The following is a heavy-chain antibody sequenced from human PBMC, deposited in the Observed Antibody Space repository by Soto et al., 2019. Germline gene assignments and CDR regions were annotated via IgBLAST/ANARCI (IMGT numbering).Heavy chain of an antibody. J-gene: IGHJ5*02. CDR2: ISYDGIKK. V-gene: IGHV3-30*18. CDR1: VFTFISYF. CDR3: AKDLREVGYDYVWGSHT. D-gene: IGHD3-16*01. Sequence: PVVSLRLSCSSSVFTFISYFMHLFLQAPVNWLEWVAFISYDGIKKYYEDSVKGRFTISRDNYKNTLYLQMNSMRAEDTAVYHCAKDLREVGYDYVWGSHTWGKRHLVTVSS.